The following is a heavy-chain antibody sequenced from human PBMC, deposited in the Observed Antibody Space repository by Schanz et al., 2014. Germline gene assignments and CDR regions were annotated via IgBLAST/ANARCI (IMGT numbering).Heavy chain of an antibody. CDR2: IKEDGSQK. J-gene: IGHJ5*02. D-gene: IGHD3-10*01. CDR3: ARGRGPFDP. Sequence: DVQLVESGGGLVQPGGSLRLSCAASGFSFSDYWMGWVRQAPGKGLEWVANIKEDGSQKDYEDSLKGRFTISRDNAKNSLDLQMNSLRVVDTAVYYCARGRGPFDPWGQGTLVTVFS. CDR1: GFSFSDYW. V-gene: IGHV3-7*01.